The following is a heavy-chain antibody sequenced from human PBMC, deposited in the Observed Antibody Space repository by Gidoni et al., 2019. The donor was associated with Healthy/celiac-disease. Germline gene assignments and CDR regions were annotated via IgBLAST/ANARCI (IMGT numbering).Heavy chain of an antibody. CDR2: IYYSGST. V-gene: IGHV4-39*01. CDR3: ARRGQTYYYGMDV. Sequence: QLQLQESGPGLVKPSATLSLTCTVSGGSISSSSYYWGWIRQPPGKGLEWIGSIYYSGSTYYNPSLKSRVTISVDTSKNQFSLKLSSVTAADTAVYYCARRGQTYYYGMDVWGQGTTVTVSS. J-gene: IGHJ6*02. CDR1: GGSISSSSYY.